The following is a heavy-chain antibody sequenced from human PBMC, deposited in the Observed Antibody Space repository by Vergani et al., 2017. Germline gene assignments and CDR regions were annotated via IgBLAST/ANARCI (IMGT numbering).Heavy chain of an antibody. CDR1: GFTFSSYW. CDR3: AKVTEMATIHDAFDI. V-gene: IGHV3-74*01. Sequence: EVQLVESGGGLVQPGGSLRLSCAASGFTFSSYWMHWVRQAPGKGLVWVSRINSDGSSTSYADSVKGRFTISRDNAKNTLYLQMNSLRAEDTAVYYCAKVTEMATIHDAFDIWGQGTMVTVSS. J-gene: IGHJ3*02. D-gene: IGHD5-24*01. CDR2: INSDGSST.